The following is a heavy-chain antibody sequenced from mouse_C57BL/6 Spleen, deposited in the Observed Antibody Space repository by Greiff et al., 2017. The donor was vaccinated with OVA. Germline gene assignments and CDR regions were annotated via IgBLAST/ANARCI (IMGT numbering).Heavy chain of an antibody. CDR1: GFTFSSYG. CDR2: ISSGGSYT. CDR3: ARQGPNYYGSSWFAY. J-gene: IGHJ3*01. V-gene: IGHV5-6*01. Sequence: EVQLQQSGGDLVKPGGSLKLSCAASGFTFSSYGMSWVRQTPDKRLEWVATISSGGSYTYYPDSVKGRFTISRDNAKNTLYLQMSSLKSEDTAMYYCARQGPNYYGSSWFAYWGQGTLVTVSA. D-gene: IGHD1-1*01.